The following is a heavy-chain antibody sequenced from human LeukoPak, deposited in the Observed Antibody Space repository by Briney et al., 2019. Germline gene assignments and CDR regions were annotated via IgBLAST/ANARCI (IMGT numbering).Heavy chain of an antibody. Sequence: PSQTLSLTCAISGDSVSSNSAAWNWIRQSPSRGLEWLGRTYYRSKWYNDYAVSVKSRITINPDTSKNQFSLQPNSVTPEDTAVYYCARDHEGSSIAAAGTSPYFDYWGQGTLVTVSS. V-gene: IGHV6-1*01. CDR1: GDSVSSNSAA. J-gene: IGHJ4*02. CDR3: ARDHEGSSIAAAGTSPYFDY. CDR2: TYYRSKWYN. D-gene: IGHD6-13*01.